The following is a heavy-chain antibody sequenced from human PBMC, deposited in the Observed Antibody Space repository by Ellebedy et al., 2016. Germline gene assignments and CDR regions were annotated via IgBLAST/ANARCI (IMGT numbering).Heavy chain of an antibody. CDR1: GFTFGDYA. D-gene: IGHD3-3*01. CDR2: IRSKAYGGTT. Sequence: GESLKISXTASGFTFGDYAMSWFRQAPGKGLEWVGFIRSKAYGGTTEYAASVKGRFTISRDDSKSIAYLQMNSLKTEDTAVYYCTRKFIWRFDYWGQGTLVTVSS. CDR3: TRKFIWRFDY. J-gene: IGHJ4*02. V-gene: IGHV3-49*03.